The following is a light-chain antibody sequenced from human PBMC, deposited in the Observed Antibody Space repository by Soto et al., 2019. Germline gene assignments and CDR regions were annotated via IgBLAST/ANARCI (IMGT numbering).Light chain of an antibody. J-gene: IGKJ5*01. CDR3: QQRSNWPPT. V-gene: IGKV3-11*01. CDR1: QSVSSSY. Sequence: EIVLTQSPGTLSLSPGERATLSFRASQSVSSSYLAWYQQKPGQAPRLLIYDASNSATGIPARFSGSGSGTDFTLTISSLEPEDFAVYYCQQRSNWPPTFGQATRLQI. CDR2: DAS.